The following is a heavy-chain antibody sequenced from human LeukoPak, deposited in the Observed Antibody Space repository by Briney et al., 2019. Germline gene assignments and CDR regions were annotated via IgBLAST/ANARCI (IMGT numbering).Heavy chain of an antibody. J-gene: IGHJ5*02. Sequence: ASVKVSCKASGYSFAGSAMNWVRQAPGQGLEWMGWINTNTGNPTYAQGFTGRFVFSLDTSVSTAYLQISSLKAEDTAVYYCARYMTGFWFDPWGQGTLVTVSS. V-gene: IGHV7-4-1*02. CDR2: INTNTGNP. CDR1: GYSFAGSA. CDR3: ARYMTGFWFDP. D-gene: IGHD3-10*01.